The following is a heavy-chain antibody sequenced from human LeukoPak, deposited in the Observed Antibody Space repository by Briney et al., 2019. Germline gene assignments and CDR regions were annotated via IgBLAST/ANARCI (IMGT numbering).Heavy chain of an antibody. Sequence: SGPTLVKPTQTLTLTCTFSGFSLSTSGVGVGWIRQPPGKALECFALIYWDDDKRYSPSLQSRLTVTKDTSKNQVVLTVTNLDPVDTATYYCARWQHYNSGVDYYYYMDVWGKGTTVTVSS. CDR2: IYWDDDK. J-gene: IGHJ6*03. CDR1: GFSLSTSGVG. CDR3: ARWQHYNSGVDYYYYMDV. D-gene: IGHD1-1*01. V-gene: IGHV2-5*02.